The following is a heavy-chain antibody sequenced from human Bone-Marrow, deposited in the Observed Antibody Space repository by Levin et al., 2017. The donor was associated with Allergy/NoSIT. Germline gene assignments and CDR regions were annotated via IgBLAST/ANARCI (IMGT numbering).Heavy chain of an antibody. CDR3: ARDPLDYGTNSGNY. J-gene: IGHJ4*02. D-gene: IGHD4-17*01. CDR1: GGSISSSTW. CDR2: IYHGGRT. V-gene: IGHV4-4*02. Sequence: TGGSLRLSCTVSGGSISSSTWWSWVRQSPGKGLEWIGEIYHGGRTNYNPSLKSRVSMSVDKSKSQFSLKLSSVTAADTAVYYCARDPLDYGTNSGNYWGQGTLVTVSS.